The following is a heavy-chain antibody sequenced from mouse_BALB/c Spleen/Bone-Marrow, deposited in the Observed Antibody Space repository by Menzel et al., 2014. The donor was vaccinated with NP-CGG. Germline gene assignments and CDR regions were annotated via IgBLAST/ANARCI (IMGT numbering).Heavy chain of an antibody. CDR3: ASYYGNYAY. CDR1: GYTFTSYW. V-gene: IGHV1S81*02. J-gene: IGHJ3*01. Sequence: VQLQQSGAELVKPGASVKLSCKASGYTFTSYWMHWVKQRPGQGLEWIGEINPSNGRTNYNEKFKSKATLTVDKSSSTAYMQLSSLTSEGSAVYYCASYYGNYAYWGQGTLVTVSA. CDR2: INPSNGRT. D-gene: IGHD2-1*01.